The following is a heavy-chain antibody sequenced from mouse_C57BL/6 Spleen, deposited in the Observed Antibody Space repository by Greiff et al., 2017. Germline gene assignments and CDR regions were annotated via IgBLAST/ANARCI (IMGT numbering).Heavy chain of an antibody. V-gene: IGHV1-26*01. Sequence: VQLQQSGPELVKPGASVKISCKASGYTFTDYYMNWVKQSHGKSLEWIGDINPNNGGTSYNQKFKGKATLTVDKSSSTAYMELRSLTSEASAVYYCARYGSSFYAMDYWGQGTSVTVSS. D-gene: IGHD1-1*01. CDR1: GYTFTDYY. J-gene: IGHJ4*01. CDR2: INPNNGGT. CDR3: ARYGSSFYAMDY.